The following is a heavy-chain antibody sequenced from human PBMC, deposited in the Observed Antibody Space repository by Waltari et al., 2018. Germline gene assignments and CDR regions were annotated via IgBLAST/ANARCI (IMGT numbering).Heavy chain of an antibody. J-gene: IGHJ4*02. V-gene: IGHV3-23*01. Sequence: EVQLLESGGGLVQPGGSLRLSCAGSGFTFSSDALSWVRQAPGKGPEWVSTISGSGENTYYADSVKGRFSISRDKFKNTLFLQMKSLRDDDTAVYYCAKGVVNPYYLDYWGQGALVTVSS. CDR2: ISGSGENT. D-gene: IGHD3-3*01. CDR3: AKGVVNPYYLDY. CDR1: GFTFSSDA.